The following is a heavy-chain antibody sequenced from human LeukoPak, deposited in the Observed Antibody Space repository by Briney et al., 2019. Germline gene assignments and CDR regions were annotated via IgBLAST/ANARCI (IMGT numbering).Heavy chain of an antibody. CDR2: IYHNGST. CDR1: GDSISSYY. CDR3: ATGYSSTWYYCDY. D-gene: IGHD6-13*01. V-gene: IGHV4-59*01. J-gene: IGHJ4*02. Sequence: SETLTLTCTVSGDSISSYYWRWIRQPPGKGLEWMGYIYHNGSTNYNPSLKSRVTISADTSKDQFSLKLASVTAADTAVYYCATGYSSTWYYCDYWGQGTLVTVSS.